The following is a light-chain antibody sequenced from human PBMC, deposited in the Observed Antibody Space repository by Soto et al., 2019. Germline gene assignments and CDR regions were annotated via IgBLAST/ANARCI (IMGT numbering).Light chain of an antibody. CDR1: QDISRW. CDR2: AAS. CDR3: QQASNLTPLT. V-gene: IGKV1-12*01. J-gene: IGKJ4*01. Sequence: DIQMTQSPSSVSASVGDSVTITCRASQDISRWLVWYQQKPGKAPKLLFSAASGLQSGVPSRFSGSGSGTAFTLTISSLQPEDFATYYCQQASNLTPLTFGGGTKVEIK.